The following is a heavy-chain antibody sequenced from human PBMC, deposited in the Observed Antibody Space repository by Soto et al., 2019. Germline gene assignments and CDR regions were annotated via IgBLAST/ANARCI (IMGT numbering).Heavy chain of an antibody. Sequence: GGSLRLSCAASGFTFSSYAMKWVRQAPGKGLEWVSLIGESGTPTYYADSVKGRFTISRGSSGNTLFLEMYSLRAEDTAVYYCARYIPGVRYYGMDVWGQGTTVTVSS. CDR2: IGESGTPT. J-gene: IGHJ6*02. V-gene: IGHV3-23*01. CDR1: GFTFSSYA. D-gene: IGHD2-2*01. CDR3: ARYIPGVRYYGMDV.